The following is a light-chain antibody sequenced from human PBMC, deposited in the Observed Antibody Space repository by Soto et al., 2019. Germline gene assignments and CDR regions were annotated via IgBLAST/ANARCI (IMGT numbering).Light chain of an antibody. CDR1: QGIRDE. J-gene: IGKJ1*01. Sequence: AIQMTQSPSSLYASVGDRVTITCRAMQGIRDELGWYQQKAGKAPNLLISAASRLQSGVPSRFSGRGSGTDFTLTISSLQPEDFATYYCLQAYDYPRTFGQGTKVDIK. CDR3: LQAYDYPRT. V-gene: IGKV1-6*01. CDR2: AAS.